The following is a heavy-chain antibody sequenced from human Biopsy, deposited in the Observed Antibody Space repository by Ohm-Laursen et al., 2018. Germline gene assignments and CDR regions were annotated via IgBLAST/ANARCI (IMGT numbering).Heavy chain of an antibody. D-gene: IGHD2/OR15-2a*01. Sequence: PSVTVSCKASGYTFTSYDISWVRQAPGQGLEWMGWISPYNDKTSYPPKLQDRVTMTADTSTNTAHMELMSLRSDDTAVYYCARVFCTSTTCYGLLDNWGQGTVVTVSS. V-gene: IGHV1-18*01. CDR1: GYTFTSYD. CDR2: ISPYNDKT. CDR3: ARVFCTSTTCYGLLDN. J-gene: IGHJ4*02.